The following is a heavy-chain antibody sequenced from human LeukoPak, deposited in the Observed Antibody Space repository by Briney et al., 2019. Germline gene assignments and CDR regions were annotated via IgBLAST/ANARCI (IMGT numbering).Heavy chain of an antibody. Sequence: PGGSLRLSCAASGFIFSTYSMNWVRQAPGKGLEWVSSIGTSSSYIYHGDSVKGRFTISRDNAKNSLYLQMNSLRAEDTAVYYCARGGVWQAFWSGNSDYWGQGTLVTVSS. J-gene: IGHJ4*02. CDR1: GFIFSTYS. CDR3: ARGGVWQAFWSGNSDY. CDR2: IGTSSSYI. V-gene: IGHV3-21*01. D-gene: IGHD3-3*01.